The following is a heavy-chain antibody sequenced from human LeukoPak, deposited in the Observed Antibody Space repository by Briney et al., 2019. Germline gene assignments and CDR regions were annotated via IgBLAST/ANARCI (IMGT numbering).Heavy chain of an antibody. CDR2: ISYDGSNK. CDR1: GFTSSSYA. V-gene: IGHV3-30*04. Sequence: PGRSPRLSCAASGFTSSSYAMHWVRQAPGKGLEWVAVISYDGSNKYYADSVKGRFTISRDNSKNTLYLQMNSLRAEDTAVYYCARDRVTMVRGVISWTFDYWGQGTLVTVSS. J-gene: IGHJ4*02. CDR3: ARDRVTMVRGVISWTFDY. D-gene: IGHD3-10*01.